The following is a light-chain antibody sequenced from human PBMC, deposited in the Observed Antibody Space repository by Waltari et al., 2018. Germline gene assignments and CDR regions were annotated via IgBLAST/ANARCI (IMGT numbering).Light chain of an antibody. CDR2: EDG. J-gene: IGLJ3*02. CDR1: NIGSKS. V-gene: IGLV3-21*02. CDR3: QVWDRSRDQWV. Sequence: SYVLTQPPSVSVGPGQTAMIPCGGNNIGSKSVHWYRQRPGQAPMLVVYEDGDRPSGSPEGFSGSNSGDTATLTISRVEAGDEADYYCQVWDRSRDQWVFGGGTKLTVL.